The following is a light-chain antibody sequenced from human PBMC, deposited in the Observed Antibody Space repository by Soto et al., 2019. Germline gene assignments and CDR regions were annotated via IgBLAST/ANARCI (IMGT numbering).Light chain of an antibody. CDR1: QGISSY. J-gene: IGKJ2*01. CDR2: GAS. V-gene: IGKV1-9*01. CDR3: QQLNSYPYT. Sequence: DIQLTQSPSFLSASVGDRVTITCRASQGISSYLAWYQQKPGKAPKLLIYGASTLQSGVPSRFSGSGSGTEFTLTISSLQPEDFAIYYCQQLNSYPYTFGQGTKLEIK.